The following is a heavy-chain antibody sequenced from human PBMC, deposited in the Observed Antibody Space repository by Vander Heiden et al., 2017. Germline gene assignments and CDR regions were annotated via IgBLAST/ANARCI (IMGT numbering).Heavy chain of an antibody. CDR3: ARDGVMGIGGDLDC. D-gene: IGHD2-21*01. J-gene: IGHJ4*02. CDR1: GFTSRNYW. Sequence: EVQLVESGGGLVQPGGSLRLSCAASGFTSRNYWIHWIRQAPGKGLVWVSRIDGDGSSTIYADPVKGRFTISRDNAKNTVYLQMNSLRAEDTAVYYCARDGVMGIGGDLDCWGQGTLVTVSS. CDR2: IDGDGSST. V-gene: IGHV3-74*01.